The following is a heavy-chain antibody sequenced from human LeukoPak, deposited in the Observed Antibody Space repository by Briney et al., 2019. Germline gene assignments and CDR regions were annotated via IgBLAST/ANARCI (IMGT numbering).Heavy chain of an antibody. V-gene: IGHV4-59*08. CDR1: GGSISAYY. CDR2: INYSGNT. J-gene: IGHJ5*02. D-gene: IGHD3-10*01. CDR3: ASFSWGSGSYNQEAIWSWFDP. Sequence: SETLSLTCTVSGGSISAYYWSWIRQPPGKGLEWIGYINYSGNTNYNPSLRSRVTISVATSKNQFSLKLSSVTAADTAVYYCASFSWGSGSYNQEAIWSWFDPWGQGTLVIVSS.